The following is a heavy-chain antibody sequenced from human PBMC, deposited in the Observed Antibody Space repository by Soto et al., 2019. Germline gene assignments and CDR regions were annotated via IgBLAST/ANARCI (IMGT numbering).Heavy chain of an antibody. V-gene: IGHV3-15*01. CDR3: STYDYIWGTDRYRWAY. J-gene: IGHJ4*02. CDR1: GSTFSNAW. Sequence: EVQLVESGGDLVKPGGSLRLSCAASGSTFSNAWMTWVRQAPGKGLEWVGHIKSKTDGGTTHYAAPVEGRFTISRDDSKNTLYLHMNSLKTEDTAVYYCSTYDYIWGTDRYRWAYWGQGTLVTVSS. CDR2: IKSKTDGGTT. D-gene: IGHD3-16*02.